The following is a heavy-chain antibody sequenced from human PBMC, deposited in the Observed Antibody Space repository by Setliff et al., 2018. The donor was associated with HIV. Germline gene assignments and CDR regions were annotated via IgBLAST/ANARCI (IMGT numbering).Heavy chain of an antibody. J-gene: IGHJ5*02. Sequence: ASVKVSCKASGYTFTDFYIHWVRQAPGQGLEWIGRINPKSGVADYLKKFQGRVTMTTDTSTNTAHMELIRPRFDDTAVYYCARAHFLVAMTRNWFDPWGRGTLVTVSS. D-gene: IGHD5-12*01. V-gene: IGHV1-2*06. CDR3: ARAHFLVAMTRNWFDP. CDR2: INPKSGVA. CDR1: GYTFTDFY.